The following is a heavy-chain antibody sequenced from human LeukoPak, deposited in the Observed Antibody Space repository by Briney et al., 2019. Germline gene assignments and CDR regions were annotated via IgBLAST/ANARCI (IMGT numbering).Heavy chain of an antibody. Sequence: ASVKVSCKASGYTFTSYGISWVRQAPGQGLEWMGWISAYNGNTNYAQKLQGRVTMTTDTSTSTACMELRSLRSDDTAVYYCARDLDRKLLWFGEPNYYFDYWGQGTLVTVSS. CDR3: ARDLDRKLLWFGEPNYYFDY. J-gene: IGHJ4*02. V-gene: IGHV1-18*01. CDR1: GYTFTSYG. D-gene: IGHD3-10*01. CDR2: ISAYNGNT.